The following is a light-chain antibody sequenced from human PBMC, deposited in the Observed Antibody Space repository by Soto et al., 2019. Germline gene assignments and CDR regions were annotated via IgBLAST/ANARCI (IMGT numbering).Light chain of an antibody. CDR2: SNN. J-gene: IGLJ2*01. Sequence: QSVLTQPPSASGTPGQRVTISCPGSSSNIGSNYVYWYQQLPGTAPKLLIYSNNQRPSGVPDRFSGSKSGTSASLAISGLRSEDEADYYCAAWDDSLSGVVFGGGTQLTVL. V-gene: IGLV1-47*02. CDR1: SSNIGSNY. CDR3: AAWDDSLSGVV.